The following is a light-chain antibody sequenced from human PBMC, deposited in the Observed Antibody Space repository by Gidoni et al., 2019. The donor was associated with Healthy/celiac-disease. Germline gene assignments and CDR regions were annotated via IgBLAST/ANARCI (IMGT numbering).Light chain of an antibody. Sequence: EIVLTQSPATMSLSPGERATLSCRASQSVSSYLACYQQKPGQAPRLLIYDASNRATGIPARLRGSGSGTDFTLTISSLEPEDFAVYYCQQRRNWPPITFGQGTRLEIK. V-gene: IGKV3-11*01. CDR1: QSVSSY. CDR2: DAS. CDR3: QQRRNWPPIT. J-gene: IGKJ5*01.